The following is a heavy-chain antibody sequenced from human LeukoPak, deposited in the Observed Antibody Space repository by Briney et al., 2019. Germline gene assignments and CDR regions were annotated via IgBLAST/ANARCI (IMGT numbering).Heavy chain of an antibody. D-gene: IGHD4-23*01. CDR2: IYYGGST. CDR1: GGSISSSSYY. J-gene: IGHJ4*02. V-gene: IGHV4-39*07. CDR3: ARDYADYGGNSGGDY. Sequence: SETLSLTCTVSGGSISSSSYYWGWIRQPPGKGLEWIGSIYYGGSTYYNPSLKSRVTISVDTSKNQFSLKLSSVTAADTAVYYCARDYADYGGNSGGDYWGQGTLVTVSS.